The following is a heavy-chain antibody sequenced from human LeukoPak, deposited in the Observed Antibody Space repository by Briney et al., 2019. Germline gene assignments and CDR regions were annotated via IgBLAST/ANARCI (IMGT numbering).Heavy chain of an antibody. CDR3: ARDNYGCDY. J-gene: IGHJ4*02. CDR2: ISYDGSNK. V-gene: IGHV3-30*04. Sequence: GRCLRLSCAASGFIFSNYAMHWVRQAPGKGLEWVSVISYDGSNKHYTDSVKGRFTISKDNSKNTLYLQMNSLRAEDTAVYYCARDNYGCDYWGQGTLVSVSS. D-gene: IGHD3-10*01. CDR1: GFIFSNYA.